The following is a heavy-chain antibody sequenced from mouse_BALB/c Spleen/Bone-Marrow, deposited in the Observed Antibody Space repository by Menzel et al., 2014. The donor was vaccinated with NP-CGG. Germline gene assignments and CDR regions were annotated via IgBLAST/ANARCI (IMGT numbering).Heavy chain of an antibody. CDR2: INPSNGRT. CDR1: GYTFTNYW. Sequence: QVQLQHPGAELVKPGASVKLSCKASGYTFTNYWMHWVKQRPGQGLEWIGEINPSNGRTNYNEKFKSKATLTVDKSSSTAYMQLSSLTSEDSAVYYCARGFDYWGQGTTLTVSS. V-gene: IGHV1S81*02. CDR3: ARGFDY. J-gene: IGHJ2*01.